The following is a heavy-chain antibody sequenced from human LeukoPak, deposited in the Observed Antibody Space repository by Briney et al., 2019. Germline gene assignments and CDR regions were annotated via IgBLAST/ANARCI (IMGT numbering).Heavy chain of an antibody. D-gene: IGHD1-26*01. J-gene: IGHJ4*02. Sequence: GRSLRLSCAASGFTFDDYAMHWVRQAPGKGLEWVSGISWNSGSIGYADSVKGRFTISRDNAKNSLYLQMNSLRAEDTALYYCAKDPTQGPLYSGSYFDYWGQGTLVTVSS. CDR2: ISWNSGSI. V-gene: IGHV3-9*01. CDR1: GFTFDDYA. CDR3: AKDPTQGPLYSGSYFDY.